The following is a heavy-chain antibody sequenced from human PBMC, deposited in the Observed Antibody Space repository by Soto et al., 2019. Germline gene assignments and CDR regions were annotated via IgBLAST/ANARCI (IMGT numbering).Heavy chain of an antibody. V-gene: IGHV1-2*04. CDR3: ARRRAGLRNDAFDI. D-gene: IGHD4-17*01. Sequence: QVQLVQSGAEVKKPGASVKVSCKASGYTFTGYYMHWVRQAPGPGLEWMGWINPNSGGTNYAQKFQGWVTMTRDTSISTAYMELSRLRSDDTAVYYCARRRAGLRNDAFDIWGQGTMVTVSS. CDR1: GYTFTGYY. CDR2: INPNSGGT. J-gene: IGHJ3*02.